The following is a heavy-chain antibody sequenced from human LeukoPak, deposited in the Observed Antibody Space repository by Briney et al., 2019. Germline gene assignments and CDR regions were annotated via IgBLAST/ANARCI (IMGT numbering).Heavy chain of an antibody. CDR3: ARGRGGYFPFDP. CDR1: GGSISIGGHY. J-gene: IGHJ5*02. Sequence: SETLSLTCTVSGGSISIGGHYWNWIRQHPGKGLEWIGYIYYSGDTNYNPSLKSRVTISVDTSKNQFSLKLSSVTAADTAVYYCARGRGGYFPFDPWGQGTLVTVSS. D-gene: IGHD2-2*03. CDR2: IYYSGDT. V-gene: IGHV4-31*03.